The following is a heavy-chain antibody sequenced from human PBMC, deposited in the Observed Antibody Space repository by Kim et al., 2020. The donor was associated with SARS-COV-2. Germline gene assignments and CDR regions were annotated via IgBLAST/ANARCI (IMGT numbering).Heavy chain of an antibody. CDR2: INHSGST. CDR1: GGSFSGYY. CDR3: ARGPRGYSIANL. J-gene: IGHJ4*02. D-gene: IGHD5-18*01. V-gene: IGHV4-34*01. Sequence: SETLSLTCGVYGGSFSGYYWSWIRQPPGKGLEWIGEINHSGSTNYNPSLKSRVTISLDTSKNQFSLKLTSVTAADTAVYYCARGPRGYSIANLWGQGTLVTVSS.